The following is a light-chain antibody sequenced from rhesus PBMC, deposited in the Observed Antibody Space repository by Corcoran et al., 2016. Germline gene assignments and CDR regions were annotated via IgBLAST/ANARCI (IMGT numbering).Light chain of an antibody. V-gene: IGLV2-13*03. CDR3: SSYSGSNTFV. Sequence: QAAPTQSPSVSGSPGQSVAISCTGTSSDLGGYNRVSWYQQHPGKAPNVMISDVSKRTSGVSDRFSGSKSDNPASLIIPGLQPEDGADYYCSSYSGSNTFVFGSGTKWTVL. J-gene: IGLJ6*01. CDR1: SSDLGGYNR. CDR2: DVS.